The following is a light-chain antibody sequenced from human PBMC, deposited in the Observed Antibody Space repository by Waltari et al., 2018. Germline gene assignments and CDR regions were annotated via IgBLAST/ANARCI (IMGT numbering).Light chain of an antibody. CDR1: QNVGRY. CDR2: ETS. V-gene: IGKV3-11*01. CDR3: QQRANWPLT. J-gene: IGKJ4*01. Sequence: EIVLTQSPGTLSLSPGERATLSCRARQNVGRYLAWYQQKPGQAPSLLIHETSHRAAGIPARFSGSGSGTDFTLIISSLEPEDFAVFYCQQRANWPLTFGGGTKVEIK.